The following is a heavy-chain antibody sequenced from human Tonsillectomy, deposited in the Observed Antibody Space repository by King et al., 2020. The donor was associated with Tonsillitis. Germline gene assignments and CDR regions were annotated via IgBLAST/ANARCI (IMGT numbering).Heavy chain of an antibody. CDR1: GFTFSSYA. D-gene: IGHD3-22*01. CDR2: ISGSGGST. CDR3: AKDLYYDSSGYLFMTAFYT. Sequence: VQLVESGGGLVQPGGSLRLSCAASGFTFSSYAMSWVRQAPGKGLEWVSAISGSGGSTYYADSVKGRFTISRDNSKNTLYLQMNSLRAEATAVYYCAKDLYYDSSGYLFMTAFYTWGQGTMVTVSS. J-gene: IGHJ3*02. V-gene: IGHV3-23*04.